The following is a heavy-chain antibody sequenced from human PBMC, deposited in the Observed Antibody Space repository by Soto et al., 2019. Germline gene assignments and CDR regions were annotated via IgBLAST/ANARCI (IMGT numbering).Heavy chain of an antibody. CDR2: ISAYNGNT. Sequence: ASVKVSCKASGYTFTSYGISWVRQAPGQGLEWMGWISAYNGNTNYAQKLQGRVTMTTDTSTSTAYMELRSLRSDDTAVYYCAREEGEDIVVVPAAMRGWGTYYYYGMDVWG. V-gene: IGHV1-18*01. J-gene: IGHJ6*02. CDR1: GYTFTSYG. CDR3: AREEGEDIVVVPAAMRGWGTYYYYGMDV. D-gene: IGHD2-2*01.